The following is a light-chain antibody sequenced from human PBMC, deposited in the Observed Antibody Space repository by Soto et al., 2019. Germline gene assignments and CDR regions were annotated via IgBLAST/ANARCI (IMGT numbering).Light chain of an antibody. CDR2: AAS. CDR1: QSISSY. CDR3: QQSYSTPLK. J-gene: IGKJ1*01. Sequence: DIQMTQSPSSLSASVGDRVTITCRASQSISSYLNWYKQKPGKAPKLLIYAASSLQSGVPSRFSGSGSGTDFTLTIRSLQPEDFATYYCQQSYSTPLKFGKGNNVEIK. V-gene: IGKV1-39*01.